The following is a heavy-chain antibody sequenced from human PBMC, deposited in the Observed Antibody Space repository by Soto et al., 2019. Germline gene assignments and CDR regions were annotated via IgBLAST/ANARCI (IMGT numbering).Heavy chain of an antibody. CDR2: TYYTGRT. D-gene: IGHD3-3*01. CDR1: SDSISGYY. J-gene: IGHJ6*03. V-gene: IGHV4-59*01. Sequence: QVQLQESGPGLVKPSETLSLTCTVSSDSISGYYWSWIRQAPGKGLEWIGYTYYTGRTDYNPSLTSRVTMSVDTSTTQFSLELTSVTAAATAVYYCARKQAGTGFGLPTHFSYLDVWGKGTTVTVSS. CDR3: ARKQAGTGFGLPTHFSYLDV.